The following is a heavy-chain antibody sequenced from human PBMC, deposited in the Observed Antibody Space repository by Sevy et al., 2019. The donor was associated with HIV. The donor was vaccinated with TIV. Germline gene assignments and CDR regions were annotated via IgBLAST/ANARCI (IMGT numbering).Heavy chain of an antibody. Sequence: GGSLRLSCAASGFTFSSYAMSWVRQAPGKGLEWVSAISGSGGSTYYAGSVKGRFTISRDNSKNTLYLQMNSLRAEDTAVYYCAILPFVVYAEGDYWGQGTLVTVSS. V-gene: IGHV3-23*01. J-gene: IGHJ4*02. CDR3: AILPFVVYAEGDY. CDR1: GFTFSSYA. CDR2: ISGSGGST. D-gene: IGHD2-8*02.